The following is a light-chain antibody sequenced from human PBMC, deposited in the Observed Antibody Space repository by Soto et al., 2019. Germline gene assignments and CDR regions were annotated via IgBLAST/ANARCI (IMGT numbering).Light chain of an antibody. Sequence: DIQMTQSPSSLSASVGDRVSITCRASQSISRFLNWYQQKPGEAPKLLIYAASSLQSGVPSRFSGSGSGTEFTLTISSLQPDDFATYYCQQYNTYPWTFGQGTKVDI. CDR2: AAS. J-gene: IGKJ1*01. CDR1: QSISRF. CDR3: QQYNTYPWT. V-gene: IGKV1-39*01.